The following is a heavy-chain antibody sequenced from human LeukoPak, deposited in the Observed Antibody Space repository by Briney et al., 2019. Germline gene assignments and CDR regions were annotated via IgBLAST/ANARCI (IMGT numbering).Heavy chain of an antibody. J-gene: IGHJ4*02. CDR3: AKDEDIVVVVAAPAGY. D-gene: IGHD2-15*01. V-gene: IGHV3-30*18. CDR1: GFTFSSYG. CDR2: ISYDGSNK. Sequence: GGSLRLSCAASGFTFSSYGMHWVRQAPGKGLEWVAVISYDGSNKYYADSVKGRFTISRDNSKNTLYLQMNSLRAEDTAVYYCAKDEDIVVVVAAPAGYWGQGTLVTVSS.